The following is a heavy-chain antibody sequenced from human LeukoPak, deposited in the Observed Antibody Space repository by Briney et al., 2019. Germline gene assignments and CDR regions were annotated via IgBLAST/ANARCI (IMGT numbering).Heavy chain of an antibody. D-gene: IGHD6-13*01. V-gene: IGHV1-3*01. J-gene: IGHJ6*02. CDR2: INAGNGNT. CDR3: ARDVEDGGSWFYYYYYGMDV. CDR1: GYTFTSYA. Sequence: ASVTVSCKASGYTFTSYAMHWVRQAPGQRLEWMGWINAGNGNTKYSQKFQSRVTITRDTSASTAYMELSSLRSEDTAVYYCARDVEDGGSWFYYYYYGMDVWGQGTTVTVSS.